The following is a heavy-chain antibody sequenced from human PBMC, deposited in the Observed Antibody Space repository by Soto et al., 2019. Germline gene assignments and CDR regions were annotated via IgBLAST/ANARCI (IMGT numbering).Heavy chain of an antibody. J-gene: IGHJ6*02. CDR2: IYYSGST. D-gene: IGHD1-1*01. Sequence: PSETLSLTCTVSGGSISSGGYYWSWIRQPPGKGLEWIGYIYYSGSTYYNPSLKSRVTISVDTSKNQFSLKLSSVTAADTAVYYCARDRNDFHDYYYYYGMDVWGQGTTVTVSS. CDR1: GGSISSGGYY. CDR3: ARDRNDFHDYYYYYGMDV. V-gene: IGHV4-30-4*01.